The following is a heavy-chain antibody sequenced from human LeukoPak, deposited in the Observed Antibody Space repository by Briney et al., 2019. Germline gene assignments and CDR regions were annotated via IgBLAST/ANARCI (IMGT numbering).Heavy chain of an antibody. D-gene: IGHD6-6*01. CDR3: VKASSSSPQYNWFDA. J-gene: IGHJ5*02. CDR1: GFTFSSYA. Sequence: GGSLRLSCAAPGFTFSSYAMSWVRQAPGKGLEWVSAISGSGGSTYYADSVKGRFTISRDNSKNTLYLQMNSLRAEDTALYYCVKASSSSPQYNWFDAWGQGTLVTVSS. CDR2: ISGSGGST. V-gene: IGHV3-23*01.